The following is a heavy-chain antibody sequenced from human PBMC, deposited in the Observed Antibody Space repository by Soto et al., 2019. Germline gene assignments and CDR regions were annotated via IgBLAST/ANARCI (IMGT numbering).Heavy chain of an antibody. CDR3: AADRTYCGGDCYVD. CDR1: GGSISSYY. V-gene: IGHV4-34*01. CDR2: IYHNERT. D-gene: IGHD2-21*02. J-gene: IGHJ4*02. Sequence: SETLSLTCTVSGGSISSYYWSWVRQPPGKGLEWIGEIYHNERTNYNPSLKSRVIISLDKSKNQFSLKLSSVTAEDTAVYYCAADRTYCGGDCYVDWGQGTLVTVSS.